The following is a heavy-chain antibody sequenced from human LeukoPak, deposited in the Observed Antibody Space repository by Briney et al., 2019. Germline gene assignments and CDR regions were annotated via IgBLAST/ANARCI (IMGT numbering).Heavy chain of an antibody. CDR2: IYYSGST. Sequence: SETLSLTCTVSGGSISSSSYHWGWIRQPPGKGLEWIGSIYYSGSTYYNPSLKSRVTISVATSKNQLSLKLNSVIATDTAVYYCASEGTTFSSFDYWGQGTLVTVSS. V-gene: IGHV4-39*07. CDR1: GGSISSSSYH. D-gene: IGHD1-1*01. J-gene: IGHJ4*02. CDR3: ASEGTTFSSFDY.